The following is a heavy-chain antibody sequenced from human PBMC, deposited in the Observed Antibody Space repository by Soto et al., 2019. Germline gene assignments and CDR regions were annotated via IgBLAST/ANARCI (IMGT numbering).Heavy chain of an antibody. CDR2: TRNKANSYTT. V-gene: IGHV3-72*01. CDR1: GFTLSDHY. J-gene: IGHJ6*03. Sequence: GGSLRLSCATSGFTLSDHYMDWVRQAPGRGLEWVGRTRNKANSYTTEYAASVKDRFTIARDDSKSSLYLQMDSLEIEDTALYYCVRNLQSPRESHYYMDVWGRGTTVTVSS. CDR3: VRNLQSPRESHYYMDV.